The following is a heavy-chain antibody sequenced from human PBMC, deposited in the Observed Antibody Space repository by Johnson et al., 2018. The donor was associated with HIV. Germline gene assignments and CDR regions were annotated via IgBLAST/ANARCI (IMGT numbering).Heavy chain of an antibody. CDR3: ARDTDIVVVPARGDAFDI. V-gene: IGHV3-30*04. CDR2: ISYDGSNK. CDR1: GFTFSSYA. D-gene: IGHD2-2*01. Sequence: QVQLVESGGGVVQPGRSLRLSCAASGFTFSSYAMHWVRQAPGKGLEWVAVISYDGSNKYYADSVKGRLNISRDNSKNTLYLQMNSLRAEDTAVYYCARDTDIVVVPARGDAFDIWGQGTMATVSS. J-gene: IGHJ3*02.